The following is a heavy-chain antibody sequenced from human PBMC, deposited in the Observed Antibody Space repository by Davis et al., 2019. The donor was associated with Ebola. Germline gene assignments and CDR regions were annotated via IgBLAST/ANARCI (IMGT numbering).Heavy chain of an antibody. D-gene: IGHD3-10*01. CDR1: GDSISSSTYY. CDR2: INHSGST. Sequence: GSLRLSCTVSGDSISSSTYYWGWIRQPPGKGLEWIGEINHSGSTNYNPSLKSRVTISVDTSKNQFSLKLSSVTAADTAVYYCARGGRYYYGSGRWFDPWGQGTLVTVSS. CDR3: ARGGRYYYGSGRWFDP. V-gene: IGHV4-39*07. J-gene: IGHJ5*02.